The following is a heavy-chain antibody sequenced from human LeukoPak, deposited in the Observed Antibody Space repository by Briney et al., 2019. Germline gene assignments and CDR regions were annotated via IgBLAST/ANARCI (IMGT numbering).Heavy chain of an antibody. CDR1: GFTFSSYG. V-gene: IGHV3-23*01. Sequence: GGSLRLSCAASGFTFSSYGTSWVRQAPGKGLEWVSTISGSDSSTHYADSVKGRFTISRDNSKNTLYLQMNSLRADDTAVYYCAKSGYNRFDYWGQGTLVTVSS. J-gene: IGHJ4*02. CDR2: ISGSDSST. D-gene: IGHD5-24*01. CDR3: AKSGYNRFDY.